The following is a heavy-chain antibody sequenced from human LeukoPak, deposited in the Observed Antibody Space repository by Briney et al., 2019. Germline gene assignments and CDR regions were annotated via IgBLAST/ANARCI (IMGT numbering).Heavy chain of an antibody. CDR3: ARRLVDCSSTSCYVGAYYFDY. D-gene: IGHD2-2*01. J-gene: IGHJ4*02. CDR2: IYSGGST. V-gene: IGHV3-66*04. CDR1: GFTVSSNY. Sequence: GGSLRLSCAVSGFTVSSNYMSWVRQAPGKGLEWVSVIYSGGSTYYADSVKGRFTISRDNSKNTLYLQMNSLRAEDTAVYYCARRLVDCSSTSCYVGAYYFDYWGQGTLVTVSS.